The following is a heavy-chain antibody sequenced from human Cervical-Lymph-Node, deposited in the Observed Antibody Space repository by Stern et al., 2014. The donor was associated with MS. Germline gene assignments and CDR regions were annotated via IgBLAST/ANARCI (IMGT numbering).Heavy chain of an antibody. Sequence: QVQLQQWGAGLLKPSETLSLTCAVSGGSFTDPYWSWIRQPPGKGLEWVGEVHHSGSTNYHPSLKSRVTISVDTSSNQFSLKLTSVTASDTAVYFCARLTKRGSSYFDYWGQGTLVTVSS. CDR1: GGSFTDPY. D-gene: IGHD6-6*01. CDR3: ARLTKRGSSYFDY. V-gene: IGHV4-34*01. CDR2: VHHSGST. J-gene: IGHJ4*02.